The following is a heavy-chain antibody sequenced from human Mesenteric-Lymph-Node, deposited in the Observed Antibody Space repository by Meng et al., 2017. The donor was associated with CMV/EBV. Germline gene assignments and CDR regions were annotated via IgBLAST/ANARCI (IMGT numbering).Heavy chain of an antibody. CDR3: ARGNDFWSGAKYHF. J-gene: IGHJ4*02. V-gene: IGHV4-4*02. D-gene: IGHD3-3*01. CDR2: IYHSGST. CDR1: GGSISSSNW. Sequence: SETLSLTCAVSGGSISSSNWWSWVRQPPGKGLEWIGEIYHSGSTNYNPSLKSRVTISVDKSKNQFSLKLTSVTAADTAVYYCARGNDFWSGAKYHFWGQGTLVTVSS.